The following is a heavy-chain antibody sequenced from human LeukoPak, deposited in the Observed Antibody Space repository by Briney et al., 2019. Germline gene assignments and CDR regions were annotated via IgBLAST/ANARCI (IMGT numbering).Heavy chain of an antibody. Sequence: GGSLRLSCAASGFTFSSYGMHEVRQAPGKGLEWVAVISYDGSNKYYADSVKGRFTISRDNSKNTLYLQMNSLRAEDTAVYYCAKVGGRGCSSTSCHDYWGQGTLVTVSS. CDR1: GFTFSSYG. CDR3: AKVGGRGCSSTSCHDY. D-gene: IGHD2-2*01. V-gene: IGHV3-30*18. J-gene: IGHJ4*02. CDR2: ISYDGSNK.